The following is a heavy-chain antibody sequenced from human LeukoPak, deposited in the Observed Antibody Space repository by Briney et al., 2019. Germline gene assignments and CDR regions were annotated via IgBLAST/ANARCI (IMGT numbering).Heavy chain of an antibody. CDR1: GGSISSGSYY. Sequence: SETLSLTCTVSGGSISSGSYYWSWIRQPAGKGLEWIGRIYTSGSTNYNPSLKSRVTISVDTSKNQFSLKLTSVTAADTAVYYCARDGKISPYSGMDVWGQGTTVTVSS. D-gene: IGHD1-26*01. CDR2: IYTSGST. V-gene: IGHV4-61*02. CDR3: ARDGKISPYSGMDV. J-gene: IGHJ6*02.